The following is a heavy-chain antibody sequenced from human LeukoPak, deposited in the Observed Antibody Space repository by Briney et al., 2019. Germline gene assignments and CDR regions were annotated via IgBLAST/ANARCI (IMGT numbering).Heavy chain of an antibody. CDR3: ARDGPSGNLDAFDI. D-gene: IGHD6-19*01. CDR2: INHSGST. J-gene: IGHJ3*02. CDR1: GGSFSGYY. V-gene: IGHV4-34*01. Sequence: SETLSLTCAVYGGSFSGYYWSWIRQPPGKGLEWIGEINHSGSTNYNPSLKSRVTISVDTSKNQFSLKLSSVTAADTAVYYCARDGPSGNLDAFDIWGQGTMSPSLQ.